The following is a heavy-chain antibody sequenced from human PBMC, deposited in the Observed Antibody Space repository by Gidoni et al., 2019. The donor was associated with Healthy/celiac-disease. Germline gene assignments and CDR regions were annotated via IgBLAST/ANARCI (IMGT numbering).Heavy chain of an antibody. Sequence: EVQLVESGGGLVQPGGSLRLSCAASGFTFSSYGMNWVRQAPGKGLEWVSYISSASSVIYYADSVKGRFTISRDNAENSLFLQMNSLRAEDTAVYYCARWAIPTAGTRWFDPWGQGTLVTVSS. CDR2: ISSASSVI. CDR3: ARWAIPTAGTRWFDP. D-gene: IGHD6-13*01. CDR1: GFTFSSYG. J-gene: IGHJ5*02. V-gene: IGHV3-48*01.